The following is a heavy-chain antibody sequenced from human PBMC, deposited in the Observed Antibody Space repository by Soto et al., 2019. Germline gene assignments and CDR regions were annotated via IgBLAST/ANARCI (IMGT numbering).Heavy chain of an antibody. CDR1: GFTFSNFW. J-gene: IGHJ4*02. Sequence: PGGSLRLSCAASGFTFSNFWMDWVRQAPGKGLEWVANISPDGSEKHYVDSVEGRFTISRDNAKNSLYLQMSSLTAEDSALYYCSRSIDSWGQGTRVTVSS. CDR3: SRSIDS. CDR2: ISPDGSEK. V-gene: IGHV3-7*01.